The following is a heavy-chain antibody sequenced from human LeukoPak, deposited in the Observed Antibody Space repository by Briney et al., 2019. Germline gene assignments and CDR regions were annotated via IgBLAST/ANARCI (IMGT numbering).Heavy chain of an antibody. J-gene: IGHJ4*02. CDR3: AKDPVGDNIVTGDYFDY. CDR1: GFTFSNYA. V-gene: IGHV3-23*01. Sequence: GGSLRLSCAASGFTFSNYAMSWVRQAPGKGLEWVSAISGNSNSIYYTDSVKGRFTISRDKSKNTLYLQMNSLRAEDTAVYHCAKDPVGDNIVTGDYFDYWGQGTLVTVSS. CDR2: ISGNSNSI. D-gene: IGHD5-12*01.